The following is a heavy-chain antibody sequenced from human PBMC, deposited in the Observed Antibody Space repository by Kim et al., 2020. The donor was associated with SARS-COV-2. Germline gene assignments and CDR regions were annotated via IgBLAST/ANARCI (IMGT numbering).Heavy chain of an antibody. CDR3: AKGIQWELLNFYFDY. CDR1: GFTFSSYG. J-gene: IGHJ4*02. CDR2: ISYDGSNK. V-gene: IGHV3-30*18. D-gene: IGHD1-26*01. Sequence: GGSLRLSCAASGFTFSSYGMHWVRQAPGKGLEWVAVISYDGSNKYYADSVKGRFTISRDNSKNTLYLQMNSLRAEDTAVYYCAKGIQWELLNFYFDYWGQGTLVTVSS.